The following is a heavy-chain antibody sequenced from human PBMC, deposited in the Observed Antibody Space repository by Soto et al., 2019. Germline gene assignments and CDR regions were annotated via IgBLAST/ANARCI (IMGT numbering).Heavy chain of an antibody. CDR3: AADLGGTIVGSFDP. V-gene: IGHV1-58*02. CDR1: GFTFTSSA. D-gene: IGHD1-7*01. CDR2: IVVGSGNT. Sequence: GASVKVSCKASGFTFTSSAMQWVRQARGQRLEWIGWIVVGSGNTNYAQKFQERVTITRDMSTSTAYMELSSLRSEDTAVYYCAADLGGTIVGSFDPWGQGTLVTVSS. J-gene: IGHJ5*02.